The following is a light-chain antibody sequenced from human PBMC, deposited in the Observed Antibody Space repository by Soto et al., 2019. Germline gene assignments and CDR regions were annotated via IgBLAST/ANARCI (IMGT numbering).Light chain of an antibody. CDR1: SNDIGGYNY. V-gene: IGLV2-11*01. CDR3: CSHTAPGV. CDR2: DVN. Sequence: QSVLTQPRSVSGSPGQSVTISCTGTSNDIGGYNYVSWYQQHPGKAPKLMIYDVNKRPSGVPDRFSGSKSGNTASLTISGLQAEDEADYYCCSHTAPGVFGGGTKLTVL. J-gene: IGLJ2*01.